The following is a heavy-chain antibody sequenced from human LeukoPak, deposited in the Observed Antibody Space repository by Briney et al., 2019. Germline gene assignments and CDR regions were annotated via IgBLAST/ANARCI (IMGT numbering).Heavy chain of an antibody. J-gene: IGHJ5*02. V-gene: IGHV3-23*01. CDR3: ARDAYDFWSGYDWWFDP. Sequence: PGGSLRLSCAASGFTFSSYALSWVRQAPGKGLEWVSAISGSGGSTYYADSVKGRFTISRDNSKNTLYLQMNSLRAEDTAVHYCARDAYDFWSGYDWWFDPWGQGTLVTVSS. D-gene: IGHD3-3*01. CDR2: ISGSGGST. CDR1: GFTFSSYA.